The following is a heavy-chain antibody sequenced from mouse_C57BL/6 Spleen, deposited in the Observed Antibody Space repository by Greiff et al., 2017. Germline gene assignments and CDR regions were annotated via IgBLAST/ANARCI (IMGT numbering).Heavy chain of an antibody. CDR3: ARSLREFDY. CDR1: GYTFTDYY. CDR2: INPNNGGT. Sequence: VQLQQSGPELVKPGASVKISCKASGYTFTDYYMNWVKQSHGQSLEWIGDINPNNGGTSYNEKFKGKATLTVDKSSSTADMELRSLTSEDSAVYYCARSLREFDYGGQGTTLTVSS. V-gene: IGHV1-26*01. J-gene: IGHJ2*01. D-gene: IGHD1-1*01.